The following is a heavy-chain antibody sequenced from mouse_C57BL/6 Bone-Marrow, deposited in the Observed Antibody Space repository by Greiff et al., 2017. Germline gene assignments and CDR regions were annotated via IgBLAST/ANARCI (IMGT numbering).Heavy chain of an antibody. CDR2: ISSGGSYT. D-gene: IGHD1-1*01. J-gene: IGHJ1*03. Sequence: EVQRVESGGDLVKPGGSLKLSCAASGFTFSSYGMSWVRQTPDTRLEWVATISSGGSYTYYPDSVKGRFTISRDNAKNTLYLQMSSLKSEDTAMYYCARRGYYGSIFYWYFDVWGTGTTVTVSS. CDR3: ARRGYYGSIFYWYFDV. CDR1: GFTFSSYG. V-gene: IGHV5-6*01.